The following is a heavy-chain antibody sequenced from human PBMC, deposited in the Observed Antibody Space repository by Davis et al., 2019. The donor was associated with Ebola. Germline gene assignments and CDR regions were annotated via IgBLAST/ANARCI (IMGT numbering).Heavy chain of an antibody. CDR1: GYTFSSHA. CDR3: ARGGIAVDGTSSHGMDV. Sequence: PGGSLRLSCAASGYTFSSHAMSWVRQAPGKGLEWVSGISGRGFISYYADSVKGRFTISRDNSENTLHLQMNNLRAEDSAVYYCARGGIAVDGTSSHGMDVWGQGTTVTVSS. V-gene: IGHV3-23*01. CDR2: ISGRGFIS. D-gene: IGHD2-2*01. J-gene: IGHJ6*02.